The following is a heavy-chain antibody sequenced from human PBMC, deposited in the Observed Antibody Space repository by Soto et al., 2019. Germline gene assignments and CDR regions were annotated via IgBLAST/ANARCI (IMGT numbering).Heavy chain of an antibody. Sequence: QVQLVQSGAEVKKPGSSVKVSCKASGGTFSSYAISWVRQAPGQGLEWMGGIIPIFGTANYAQKFQGRVTITADESTSTAYRELSSRRSEDTAVYYCARGRDCSSTSCYTYNWFDPWGQGTLVTVSS. V-gene: IGHV1-69*01. J-gene: IGHJ5*02. CDR2: IIPIFGTA. D-gene: IGHD2-2*02. CDR1: GGTFSSYA. CDR3: ARGRDCSSTSCYTYNWFDP.